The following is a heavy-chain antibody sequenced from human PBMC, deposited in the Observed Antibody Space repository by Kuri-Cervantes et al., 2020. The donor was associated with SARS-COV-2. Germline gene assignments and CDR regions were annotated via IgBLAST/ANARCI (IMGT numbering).Heavy chain of an antibody. CDR2: IYHSGST. CDR1: GYSISSGYY. D-gene: IGHD6-13*01. CDR3: AGREIAAGHRWFDP. J-gene: IGHJ5*02. V-gene: IGHV4-38-2*01. Sequence: GSLRLSCAVSGYSISSGYYWGWIRQPPGKGLEWIGSIYHSGSTYYNPSLRSRVTISVDTSKNQFSLKLSSVTAADTAVYYCAGREIAAGHRWFDPWGQGTLVTVSS.